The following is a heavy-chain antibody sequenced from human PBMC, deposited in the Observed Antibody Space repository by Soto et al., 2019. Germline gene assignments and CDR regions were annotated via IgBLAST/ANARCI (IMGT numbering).Heavy chain of an antibody. CDR1: GGTFKNNG. CDR2: IIPVFGTT. J-gene: IGHJ4*02. D-gene: IGHD6-19*01. CDR3: ARDPGEDNSGWFFDR. V-gene: IGHV1-69*13. Sequence: GASVKVSCKAPGGTFKNNGISWVRQAPGQGLEWMGGIIPVFGTTNYAQKFQGRLTITADDFTSTVYMEMNSLRPEDTAVYYCARDPGEDNSGWFFDRWSQGTLVTVSS.